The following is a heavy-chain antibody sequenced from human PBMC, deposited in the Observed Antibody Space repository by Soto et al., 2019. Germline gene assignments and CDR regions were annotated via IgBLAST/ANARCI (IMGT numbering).Heavy chain of an antibody. D-gene: IGHD1-26*01. CDR1: GFPFSGYG. CDR3: ARGEDWFDP. CDR2: IKQDGSEK. J-gene: IGHJ5*02. Sequence: VGYLSLSCAASGFPFSGYGMSLVRQAPGKGLEWVANIKQDGSEKYYVDSVKGRFTISRDNAKNSLYLQMNSLRAEDTAVYYCARGEDWFDPWGQGTLVTVSS. V-gene: IGHV3-7*03.